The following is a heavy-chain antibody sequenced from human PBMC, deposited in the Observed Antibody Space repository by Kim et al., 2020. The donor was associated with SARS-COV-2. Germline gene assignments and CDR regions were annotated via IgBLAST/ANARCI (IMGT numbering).Heavy chain of an antibody. CDR3: ARDVRELITMVRGVIYLDY. Sequence: GGSLRLSCAASGFTFSDYYMSWIRQAPGKGLEWVSYISSSGSTIYYADSVKGRFTISRDNAKNSLYLQMNSLRAEDTAVYYCARDVRELITMVRGVIYLDYWGQGTLVTVSS. V-gene: IGHV3-11*01. D-gene: IGHD3-10*01. J-gene: IGHJ4*02. CDR1: GFTFSDYY. CDR2: ISSSGSTI.